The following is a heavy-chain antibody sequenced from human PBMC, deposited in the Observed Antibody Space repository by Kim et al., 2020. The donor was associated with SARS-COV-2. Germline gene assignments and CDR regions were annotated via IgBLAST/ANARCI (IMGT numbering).Heavy chain of an antibody. CDR1: GDSLSSNTVA. D-gene: IGHD6-19*01. V-gene: IGHV6-1*01. CDR3: VRYSGWYYFDY. J-gene: IGHJ4*02. CDR2: TYYRSKWSS. Sequence: SQNLSLTCVISGDSLSSNTVAWSWIRQSPSSGLEWLGRTYYRSKWSSDYAVSVKSRIIINADPSKNQFSLHLNSVTPDDTATYYCVRYSGWYYFDYWGQGTLVIVSS.